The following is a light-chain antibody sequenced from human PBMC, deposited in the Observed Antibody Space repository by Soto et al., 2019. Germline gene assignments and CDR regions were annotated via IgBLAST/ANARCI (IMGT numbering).Light chain of an antibody. Sequence: DIPMTQSPSSVSASLGDRVTITCRASQGIGVYLAWFQQKPGNVPKLLIYAASTLQSGVPSRFSGSGSGTDFTLTISSLQPEDVATYYCQKYNSAPLPFGGGTKVEIK. J-gene: IGKJ4*01. CDR2: AAS. CDR1: QGIGVY. CDR3: QKYNSAPLP. V-gene: IGKV1-27*01.